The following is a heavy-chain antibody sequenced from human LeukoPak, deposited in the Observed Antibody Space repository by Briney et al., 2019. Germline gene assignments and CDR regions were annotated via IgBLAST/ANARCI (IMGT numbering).Heavy chain of an antibody. CDR2: IYPTDSDA. D-gene: IGHD3-10*01. Sequence: GESLKISCQGSGYDFSTNWVGWVRQMPGKGLEWMGIIYPTDSDARYSPSFQGQVIFSADKSINTAYLQWSTLKASDTAIYYCASISTDGAYGVPFLNWGQGTLVIVSA. CDR3: ASISTDGAYGVPFLN. CDR1: GYDFSTNW. V-gene: IGHV5-51*01. J-gene: IGHJ1*01.